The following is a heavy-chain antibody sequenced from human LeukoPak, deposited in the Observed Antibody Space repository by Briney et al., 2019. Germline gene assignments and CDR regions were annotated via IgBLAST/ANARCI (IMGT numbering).Heavy chain of an antibody. CDR1: GFTFSSYT. CDR3: ARDVEGGTFDI. V-gene: IGHV3-7*05. J-gene: IGHJ3*02. D-gene: IGHD3-16*01. CDR2: IDQSGGRN. Sequence: GGSLRLSCAASGFTFSSYTMDWVRQAPGRGLEWVANIDQSGGRNNYVDSVKGRFTISRDNAKNSLFLEMSSLRADDTAVYFCARDVEGGTFDIWGQGTTVTVSS.